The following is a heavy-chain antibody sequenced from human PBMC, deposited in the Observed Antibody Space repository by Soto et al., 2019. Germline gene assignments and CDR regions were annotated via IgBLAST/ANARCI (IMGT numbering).Heavy chain of an antibody. CDR3: ARTPYIGYSNLYNWFDP. V-gene: IGHV1-18*04. D-gene: IGHD4-4*01. CDR1: GYTFTSYG. CDR2: ISAYNGNT. Sequence: ASVKVSCKASGYTFTSYGISWVRQAPGQGLEWMGWISAYNGNTNYAQKLQGRVTMTTDTSTSTAYMELSSLRSEDTAVYYCARTPYIGYSNLYNWFDPWGQGTLVTVSS. J-gene: IGHJ5*02.